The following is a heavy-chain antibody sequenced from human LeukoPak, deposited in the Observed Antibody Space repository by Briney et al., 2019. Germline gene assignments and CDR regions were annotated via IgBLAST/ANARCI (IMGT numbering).Heavy chain of an antibody. CDR3: ASGGPTRGTLAS. CDR1: GLALSSYG. J-gene: IGHJ4*02. D-gene: IGHD1-26*01. CDR2: SRRDGTYV. V-gene: IGHV3-30*02. Sequence: PGGSLRLSCAASGLALSSYGMYWVRQTPDKGLEWVAYSRRDGTYVNYADSVKGRFIISRDNSKNTLGLQMNSLRVEDTALYYCASGGPTRGTLASWGQGTLVPVSS.